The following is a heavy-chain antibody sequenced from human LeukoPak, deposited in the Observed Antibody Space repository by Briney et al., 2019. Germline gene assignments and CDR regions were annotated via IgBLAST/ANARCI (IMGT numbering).Heavy chain of an antibody. V-gene: IGHV1-69*05. J-gene: IGHJ5*02. CDR3: ARCTIFGVVTGGWFDP. CDR1: GGTFSSYA. CDR2: IIPIFGTA. D-gene: IGHD3-3*01. Sequence: SVKVSCKASGGTFSSYAISWVRQAPGQGLEWMGGIIPIFGTANYAQKFQGRVTITTDGSTGTAYMELSSLRSEDTAVYYCARCTIFGVVTGGWFDPWGQGTLVTVSS.